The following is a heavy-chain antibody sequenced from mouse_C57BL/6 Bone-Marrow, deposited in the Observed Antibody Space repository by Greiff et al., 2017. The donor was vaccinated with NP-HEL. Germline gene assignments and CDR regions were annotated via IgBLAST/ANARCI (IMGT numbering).Heavy chain of an antibody. CDR1: GYTFTSYD. V-gene: IGHV1-85*01. Sequence: VKLVESGPELVKPGASVKLSCKASGYTFTSYDINWVKQRPGQGLEWIGWIYPRDGSTKYNEKFKGKATLTVDTSSSTAYMELHSLTSEDSAVYFCAREEPFWYFDVWGTGTTVTVSS. CDR3: AREEPFWYFDV. J-gene: IGHJ1*03. CDR2: IYPRDGST.